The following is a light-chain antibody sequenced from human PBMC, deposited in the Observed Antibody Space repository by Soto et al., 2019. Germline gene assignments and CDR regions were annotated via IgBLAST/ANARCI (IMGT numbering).Light chain of an antibody. J-gene: IGKJ1*01. CDR2: LAS. CDR1: QSLPHRNEYTS. Sequence: DIVMTQSPLYWPATPGKPTSNSCRSSQSLPHRNEYTSLDGYLQKPGQSLQLLIYLASIRASGVRDRFSGSGSGTDFTMNISRVEAEDVGVYYCMQGLQTTFGQGTKVEIK. CDR3: MQGLQTT. V-gene: IGKV2-28*01.